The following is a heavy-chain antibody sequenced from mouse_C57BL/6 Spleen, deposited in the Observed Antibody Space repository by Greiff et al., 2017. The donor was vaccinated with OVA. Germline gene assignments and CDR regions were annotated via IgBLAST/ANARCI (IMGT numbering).Heavy chain of an antibody. Sequence: EVKLMESGPELVKPGASVKISCKASGYSFTGYYMNWVKQSPEKSLEWIGEINPSTGGTTYNQKFKAKATLTVDKSSSTAYMQLKSLTSEDSAVYYCARSEGLLPLYAMDYWGQGTSVTVSS. V-gene: IGHV1-42*01. J-gene: IGHJ4*01. CDR3: ARSEGLLPLYAMDY. CDR2: INPSTGGT. D-gene: IGHD2-3*01. CDR1: GYSFTGYY.